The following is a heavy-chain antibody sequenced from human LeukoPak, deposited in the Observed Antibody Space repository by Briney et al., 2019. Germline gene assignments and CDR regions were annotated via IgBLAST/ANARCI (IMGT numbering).Heavy chain of an antibody. Sequence: GASVKVSCKASGYTFTSYGISWVRQAPGQGLEWMGWISAYNGNTNYAQKLQGRVTTTTDTSTSTAYMELRSLRPDDTAVYYCARLGLAYCGGDCSDWGYWGQGTLVTVSS. CDR1: GYTFTSYG. D-gene: IGHD2-21*02. J-gene: IGHJ4*02. CDR2: ISAYNGNT. V-gene: IGHV1-18*01. CDR3: ARLGLAYCGGDCSDWGY.